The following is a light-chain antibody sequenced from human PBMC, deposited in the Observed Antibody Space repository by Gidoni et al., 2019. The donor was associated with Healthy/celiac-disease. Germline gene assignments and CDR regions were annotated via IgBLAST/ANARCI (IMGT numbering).Light chain of an antibody. CDR1: QSLLHSNGYNY. Sequence: DIVMTQSPLSLPVTPGEPPSISCRSSQSLLHSNGYNYLDWYLQKPGQSPQLLIYLGSNRASGVPDMFSGSGSGTDFTLKISRVEAEDVGVYYCMQALQTPITFGQXTRLEIK. J-gene: IGKJ5*01. CDR2: LGS. V-gene: IGKV2-28*01. CDR3: MQALQTPIT.